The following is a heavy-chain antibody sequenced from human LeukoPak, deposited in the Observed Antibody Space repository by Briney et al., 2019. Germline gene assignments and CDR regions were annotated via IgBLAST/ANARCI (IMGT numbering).Heavy chain of an antibody. V-gene: IGHV3-74*01. CDR3: AKELAAASSY. CDR2: INSDGSST. D-gene: IGHD6-13*01. Sequence: PGGSLRLSCAASGLSFSSYWMHWVRQAPGKGLVWVSRINSDGSSTIYADSVKGRFTISRDNSKNTLYLQMNSLRAEDTAVYYCAKELAAASSYWGQGTLVTVSS. CDR1: GLSFSSYW. J-gene: IGHJ4*02.